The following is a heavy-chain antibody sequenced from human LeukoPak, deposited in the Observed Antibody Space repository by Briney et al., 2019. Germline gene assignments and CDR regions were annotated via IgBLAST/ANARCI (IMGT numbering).Heavy chain of an antibody. D-gene: IGHD3-10*01. J-gene: IGHJ4*02. CDR2: ISGSGGST. CDR1: GFTFSSYA. V-gene: IGHV3-23*01. Sequence: PGGSLRLSCAASGFTFSSYAMSWVRQAPGKGLEWVSAISGSGGSTYYADSVKGRFTISRDNSKNTLYLQMNSLRAEDTAVYYCAKDRMEGSGSPTVDYWGQGTLVTVSS. CDR3: AKDRMEGSGSPTVDY.